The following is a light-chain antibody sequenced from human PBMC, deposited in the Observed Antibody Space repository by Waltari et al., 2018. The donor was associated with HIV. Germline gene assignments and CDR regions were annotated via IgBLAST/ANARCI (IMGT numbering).Light chain of an antibody. J-gene: IGLJ3*02. V-gene: IGLV1-44*01. CDR2: NDN. Sequence: QSVLTQAPSASGTPGQRVTISCSGRSSNIGSNAVSWYQQLPGTALKVLIYNDNQRPSGVPDRFSGSKAGTSASLAISGLQSEDEAEYYCAAWDERLNGWVFGGGTKLTVL. CDR3: AAWDERLNGWV. CDR1: SSNIGSNA.